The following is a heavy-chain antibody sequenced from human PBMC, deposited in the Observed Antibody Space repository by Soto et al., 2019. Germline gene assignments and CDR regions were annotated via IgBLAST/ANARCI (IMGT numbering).Heavy chain of an antibody. V-gene: IGHV4-39*07. CDR2: IYYSGST. CDR3: ARDGSGYSYGYPYYFDY. Sequence: SETLSLTCTVSGGSISSSSYYWGWIRQPPGKGLEWIGSIYYSGSTYYNPSLKSRVTISVDTSKNQFSLKLSSVTAADTAVYYCARDGSGYSYGYPYYFDYWGQGTLVTVSS. J-gene: IGHJ4*02. D-gene: IGHD5-18*01. CDR1: GGSISSSSYY.